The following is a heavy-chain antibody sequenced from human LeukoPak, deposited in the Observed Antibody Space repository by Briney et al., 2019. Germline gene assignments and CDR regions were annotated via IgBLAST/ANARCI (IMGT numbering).Heavy chain of an antibody. V-gene: IGHV1-69*13. CDR2: IIPIFGTA. CDR3: ARGEFWSGGLWFDY. CDR1: GGTFISYA. D-gene: IGHD3-3*01. Sequence: SVKVSCKASGGTFISYAISWVRQAPGQGLEWMGGIIPIFGTATYAQKFQGRVTITADESTSTAYMELSSLRSEDTAVYYCARGEFWSGGLWFDYWGQGTLVTVSS. J-gene: IGHJ4*02.